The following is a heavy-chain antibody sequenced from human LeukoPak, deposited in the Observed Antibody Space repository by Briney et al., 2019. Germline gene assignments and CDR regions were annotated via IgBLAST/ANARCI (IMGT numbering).Heavy chain of an antibody. CDR3: SRNTRDMVGWSVLYYFDY. V-gene: IGHV3-49*04. CDR2: IRGKAYGATT. D-gene: IGHD6-19*01. J-gene: IGHJ4*02. CDR1: GFTFGDYA. Sequence: PGGSLRLSCTGSGFTFGDYAMSWVRQAPGKGLEWVGFIRGKAYGATTEYAASVKGRFTLSRDDSKSITYLQMNSLKTEDTAVYFCSRNTRDMVGWSVLYYFDYWGQGTLVTVSS.